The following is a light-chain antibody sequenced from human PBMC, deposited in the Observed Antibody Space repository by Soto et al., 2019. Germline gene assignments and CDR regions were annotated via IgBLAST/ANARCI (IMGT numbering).Light chain of an antibody. CDR2: EVS. Sequence: QSVLTQPASVSGSPGQSITISCTGTSSDVGGYNYVCWYQQHPGKAPKIVLYEVSNRPSGISDRFSGSKSGNTASLTISGLQAEDEADYYCSSYTSSNTLVFGGGTQLTVL. J-gene: IGLJ3*02. CDR3: SSYTSSNTLV. V-gene: IGLV2-14*01. CDR1: SSDVGGYNY.